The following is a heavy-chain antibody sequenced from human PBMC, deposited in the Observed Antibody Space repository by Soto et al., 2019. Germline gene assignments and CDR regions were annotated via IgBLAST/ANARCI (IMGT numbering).Heavy chain of an antibody. J-gene: IGHJ6*02. CDR1: GFIFNNYW. Sequence: EVQLVESGGGLVQPGGSLRLSCAASGFIFNNYWMSWVRQAPGKGLEWVATIKEDGSEKHHMDSVRGRWTISRDDAKNTLYLKMNSLRAEDTGVYYCAREKPPEYKNAFTYGMDVWGQGTTVTVSS. CDR2: IKEDGSEK. V-gene: IGHV3-7*03. D-gene: IGHD6-6*01. CDR3: AREKPPEYKNAFTYGMDV.